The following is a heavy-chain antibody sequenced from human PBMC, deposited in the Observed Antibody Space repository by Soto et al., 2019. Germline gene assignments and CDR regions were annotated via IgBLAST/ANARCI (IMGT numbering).Heavy chain of an antibody. J-gene: IGHJ5*02. CDR2: HYSGGST. D-gene: IGHD1-26*01. V-gene: IGHV3-53*01. CDR1: GFSVSSNY. Sequence: AGSMRLSCAISGFSVSSNYLSWVRQAPGKGLEWVSVHYSGGSTYYADSVQGRFTISRDKSNNTLYLQMRRVRAEDTAVYFCARHRHPRGTVGATSPLGPWGQGTQVTVSS. CDR3: ARHRHPRGTVGATSPLGP.